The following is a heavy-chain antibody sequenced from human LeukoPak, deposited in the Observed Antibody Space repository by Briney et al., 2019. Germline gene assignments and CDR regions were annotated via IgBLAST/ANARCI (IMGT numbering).Heavy chain of an antibody. J-gene: IGHJ5*02. V-gene: IGHV4-39*07. CDR3: ARDPREVLLWFGDNWFDP. CDR2: IYYSGST. D-gene: IGHD3-10*01. Sequence: SETLSLTCTVSGGSISSSSYYWGWIRQPPGKGLEWIGSIYYSGSTYYNPSLKSRVTISVDTSKNQFSLKLSSVTAADTAVYYCARDPREVLLWFGDNWFDPWGQGTLVTVSS. CDR1: GGSISSSSYY.